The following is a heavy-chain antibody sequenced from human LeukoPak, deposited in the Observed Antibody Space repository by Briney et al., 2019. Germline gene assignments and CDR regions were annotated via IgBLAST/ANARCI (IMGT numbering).Heavy chain of an antibody. Sequence: GGSLRLSCAASRFTLSTYWMSWVRQAPGKGLEWVAHIKQDGSQEYYVDSVKGRFTISRDSAKNSLYLQMNSLRAEDTAVYYCAKDRITYYYDSSGYYRRYYYGMDVWGQGTTVTVSS. CDR3: AKDRITYYYDSSGYYRRYYYGMDV. CDR2: IKQDGSQE. V-gene: IGHV3-7*01. CDR1: RFTLSTYW. J-gene: IGHJ6*02. D-gene: IGHD3-22*01.